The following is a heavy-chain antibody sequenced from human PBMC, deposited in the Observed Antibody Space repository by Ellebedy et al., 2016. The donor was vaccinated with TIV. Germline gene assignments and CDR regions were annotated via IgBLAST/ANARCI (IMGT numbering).Heavy chain of an antibody. J-gene: IGHJ4*02. Sequence: ASVKVSCXASGYTFTSYGISWVRQAPGQGLEWMGWISAYNGNTNYAQKLQGRVTMTTDTSTSTAYMELRSLRSDDTAVYYCARDIVVVPAATSAYYFDYWGQGTLVTVSS. CDR2: ISAYNGNT. V-gene: IGHV1-18*01. D-gene: IGHD2-2*01. CDR3: ARDIVVVPAATSAYYFDY. CDR1: GYTFTSYG.